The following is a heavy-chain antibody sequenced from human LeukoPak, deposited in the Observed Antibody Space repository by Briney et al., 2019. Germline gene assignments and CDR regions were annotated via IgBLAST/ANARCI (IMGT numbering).Heavy chain of an antibody. CDR2: FDPEDGET. CDR3: ASRRHDYVWGSYRPTAEYFQH. D-gene: IGHD3-16*02. V-gene: IGHV1-24*01. CDR1: GYILTELS. Sequence: ASVKVSCKVSGYILTELSMHWVRQAPGKGLEWMGGFDPEDGETIYAQKFQGRVTMTEDTSTDTAYMELSSLRSEDTAVYYCASRRHDYVWGSYRPTAEYFQHWGQGTLVTVSS. J-gene: IGHJ1*01.